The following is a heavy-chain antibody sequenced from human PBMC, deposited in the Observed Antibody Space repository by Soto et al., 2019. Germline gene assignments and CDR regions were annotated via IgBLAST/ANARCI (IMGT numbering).Heavy chain of an antibody. Sequence: ASVKVSCKASGYTFTDYGVSWLRQAPGQGLEWMGWISTKNGKTNYAEKLQGRVTMTTDTSTTTAYMELRSLRSDDTAVYYCAREYCSSTSCYGVDYWGRGTLVTVSS. D-gene: IGHD2-2*01. CDR1: GYTFTDYG. CDR2: ISTKNGKT. J-gene: IGHJ4*02. V-gene: IGHV1-18*04. CDR3: AREYCSSTSCYGVDY.